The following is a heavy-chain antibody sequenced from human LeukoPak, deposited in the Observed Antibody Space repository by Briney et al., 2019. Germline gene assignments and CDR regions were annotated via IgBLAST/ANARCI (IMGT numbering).Heavy chain of an antibody. Sequence: GGSLRLSCAASGFTFSSYEMNWVRQVPGKGLVWLSRINADGQSVGYADSVKGRFTISRDNAKNSLFLQMNSLRAEDTAVYYCARGFSNYGHYFNYWGQGILVTVSS. D-gene: IGHD4-11*01. CDR3: ARGFSNYGHYFNY. CDR2: INADGQSV. CDR1: GFTFSSYE. V-gene: IGHV3-74*01. J-gene: IGHJ4*02.